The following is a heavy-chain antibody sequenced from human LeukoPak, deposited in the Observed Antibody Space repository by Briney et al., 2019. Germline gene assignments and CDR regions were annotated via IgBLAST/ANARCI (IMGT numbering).Heavy chain of an antibody. CDR2: IYAPENT. CDR3: ARGFHQYCSSSACYGPSDY. Sequence: SETLSLTCTVSGGSISSDSYYWNWIRQPAGRGLEWIGRIYAPENTNYNPSLKSRVTISVDPSKNQFYLKLSSVTAADTAVYYCARGFHQYCSSSACYGPSDYWGQGTLVTVSS. V-gene: IGHV4-61*02. CDR1: GGSISSDSYY. J-gene: IGHJ4*02. D-gene: IGHD2-2*01.